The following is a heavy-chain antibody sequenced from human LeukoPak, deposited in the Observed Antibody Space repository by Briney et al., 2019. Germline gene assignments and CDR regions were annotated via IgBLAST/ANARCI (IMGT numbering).Heavy chain of an antibody. CDR3: ARRRVVAAPRTHYYYGMDV. J-gene: IGHJ6*02. D-gene: IGHD2-15*01. Sequence: SETLSLTCAVYGGSFSGYYWSWIRQPPGKGLEWIGEINHSGSTNYNPSLKSRVTISVDTSKNQFSLKLSSVTAADTAVYYCARRRVVAAPRTHYYYGMDVWGQGTTVTVSS. V-gene: IGHV4-34*01. CDR1: GGSFSGYY. CDR2: INHSGST.